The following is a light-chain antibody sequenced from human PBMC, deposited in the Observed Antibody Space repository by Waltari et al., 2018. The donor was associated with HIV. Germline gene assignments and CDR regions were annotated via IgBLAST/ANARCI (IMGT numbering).Light chain of an antibody. J-gene: IGLJ3*02. CDR1: SSDVGSYNL. V-gene: IGLV2-14*02. Sequence: QSALTQPASVSGSTGQSITISCTGISSDVGSYNLVSWYQQHPGKAPKLMIYEGIKRPSGFSNRFSGSKSGTSASLAISGLQSEDEADYYCAAWDDSLNGWVFGGGTKLTVL. CDR2: EGI. CDR3: AAWDDSLNGWV.